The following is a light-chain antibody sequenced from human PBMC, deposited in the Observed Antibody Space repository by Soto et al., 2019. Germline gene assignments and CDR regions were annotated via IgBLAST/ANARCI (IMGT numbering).Light chain of an antibody. CDR1: QSVSSRY. V-gene: IGKV3-20*01. Sequence: ILFSHSPRSLSLSPGERATYSCRTIQSVSSRYLAWYKQKPGQAPRLFISGASTRATGIPDRFSGSGSGTDFTLTISRLEPEDFAVYYCQQYGNSRWTFGQGTKVDIK. CDR2: GAS. J-gene: IGKJ1*01. CDR3: QQYGNSRWT.